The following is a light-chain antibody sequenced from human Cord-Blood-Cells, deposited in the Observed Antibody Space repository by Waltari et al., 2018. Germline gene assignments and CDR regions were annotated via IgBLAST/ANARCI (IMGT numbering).Light chain of an antibody. CDR3: CSYAGSYV. V-gene: IGLV2-23*01. J-gene: IGLJ1*01. CDR2: EGS. CDR1: SSAVGRYNL. Sequence: QSALTNPASVSGSPGQSITIPCTGTSSAVGRYNLFSWYQQPPGKAPKLMVYEGSNRASGVSNRFSGSKSGNTASLTISGLQAEDEADYYCCSYAGSYVFGTGTKVTVL.